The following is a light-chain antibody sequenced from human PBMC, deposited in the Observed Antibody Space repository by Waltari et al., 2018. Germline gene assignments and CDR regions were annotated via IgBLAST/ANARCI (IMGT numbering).Light chain of an antibody. Sequence: SYELTQSPSVSVSPGQTARNTCSGDALTKKYAYWFQQKSGLAPVLVMFEDSKRPSGIPERFSGSSSGTMATLTISGAQVEDEADYYCYSTDSSGNYRVFGGGTKLTVL. CDR2: EDS. CDR1: ALTKKY. V-gene: IGLV3-10*01. J-gene: IGLJ3*02. CDR3: YSTDSSGNYRV.